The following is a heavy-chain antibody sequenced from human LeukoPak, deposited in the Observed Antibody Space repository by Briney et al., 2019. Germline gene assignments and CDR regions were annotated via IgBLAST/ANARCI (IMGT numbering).Heavy chain of an antibody. CDR3: ARELVGATNYYYYYMDV. D-gene: IGHD1-26*01. CDR2: LNHSGST. CDR1: GGSFSGYY. J-gene: IGHJ6*03. Sequence: SETLSLTCAVYGGSFSGYYWSWIRQPPGKGLEWVGELNHSGSTNYNPSLKSRDTISVDTSKNQFSLKLSSVPAADTAVYYCARELVGATNYYYYYMDVWGKGTTVTISS. V-gene: IGHV4-34*01.